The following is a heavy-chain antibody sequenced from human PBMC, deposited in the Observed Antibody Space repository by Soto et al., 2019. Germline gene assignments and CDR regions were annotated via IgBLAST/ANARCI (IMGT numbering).Heavy chain of an antibody. CDR3: ARGYSGSYGHAFDI. D-gene: IGHD1-26*01. CDR2: IIPIFGTA. Sequence: ASVKVACKASGGTLSSCAISWVRQAPGQGLEWMGGIIPIFGTANYAQKFQGRVTITADESTSTAYMELSSLRSEDTAVYYCARGYSGSYGHAFDIWGQGTMVTVSS. V-gene: IGHV1-69*13. J-gene: IGHJ3*02. CDR1: GGTLSSCA.